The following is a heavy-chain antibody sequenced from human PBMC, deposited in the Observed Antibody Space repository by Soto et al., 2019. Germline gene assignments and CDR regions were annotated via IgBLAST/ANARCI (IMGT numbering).Heavy chain of an antibody. D-gene: IGHD3-22*01. J-gene: IGHJ4*02. CDR3: ARVDSRGSYFDS. CDR1: GGSISSYY. Sequence: PSETLSLTCTVSGGSISSYYWSWIRQPPGKGLEWIAYIYYTGSTNYNPSLKSRVTLSADTSKNQFSLKLSSVTAADTAMYYCARVDSRGSYFDSWGQGTLVTVSS. V-gene: IGHV4-59*01. CDR2: IYYTGST.